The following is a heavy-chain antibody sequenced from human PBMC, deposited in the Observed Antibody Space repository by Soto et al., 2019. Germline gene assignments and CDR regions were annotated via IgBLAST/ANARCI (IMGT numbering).Heavy chain of an antibody. Sequence: EVQLVESGGGLVKPGGSLRLSCAASGFTFSSFSMNWVRQTPGKGLEWVSSISSSSTDIYYTDSVKGRFTISRDNAKNSLYLQMTSLRAEDTAVYFCARDFSSGYYWNDYWGQGTLVTVSS. CDR3: ARDFSSGYYWNDY. D-gene: IGHD3-22*01. CDR2: ISSSSTDI. V-gene: IGHV3-21*01. CDR1: GFTFSSFS. J-gene: IGHJ4*02.